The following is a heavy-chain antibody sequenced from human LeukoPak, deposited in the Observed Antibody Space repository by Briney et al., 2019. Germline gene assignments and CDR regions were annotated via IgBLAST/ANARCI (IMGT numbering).Heavy chain of an antibody. Sequence: GRSLRLSCAASGFTFSSYGMHWVRQAPGKGLEWVAVISYDGSNKYYADSVKGRFTISRDNSKNTLYLQMNSLRAEDTAVYYCAKDLRYYDSSGYLDYWGQGTLVTVPS. CDR2: ISYDGSNK. J-gene: IGHJ4*02. D-gene: IGHD3-22*01. CDR1: GFTFSSYG. V-gene: IGHV3-30*18. CDR3: AKDLRYYDSSGYLDY.